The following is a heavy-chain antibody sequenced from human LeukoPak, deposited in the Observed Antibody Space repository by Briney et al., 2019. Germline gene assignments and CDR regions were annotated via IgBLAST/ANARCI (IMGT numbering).Heavy chain of an antibody. J-gene: IGHJ3*02. V-gene: IGHV4-59*12. CDR3: ARAYSSSWYRMRAFDI. D-gene: IGHD6-13*01. Sequence: KPSETLSLTCTVPGGSISSYYWSWIRQPPGKGLEWIGYIHYSGSTNYNPSLKSRVTISVDKSKNQFSLKLSSVTAADTAVYYCARAYSSSWYRMRAFDIWGQGTMVTVSS. CDR1: GGSISSYY. CDR2: IHYSGST.